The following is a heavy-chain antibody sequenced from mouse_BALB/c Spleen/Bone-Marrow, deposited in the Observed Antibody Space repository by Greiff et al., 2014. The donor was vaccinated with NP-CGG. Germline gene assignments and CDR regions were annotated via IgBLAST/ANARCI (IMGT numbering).Heavy chain of an antibody. Sequence: QVQLQQSGPGLVQPSQSLSITCTVSGFSLTSYGVHWVRQSPGKGLEWLGVIWSGGSTDYNAAFISRLSISKDNSKSQVSFKMNSLQADDTAIYYCARNKNDYDGTLAYWGQGTLVTVSA. D-gene: IGHD2-4*01. CDR2: IWSGGST. J-gene: IGHJ3*01. CDR1: GFSLTSYG. CDR3: ARNKNDYDGTLAY. V-gene: IGHV2-4-1*01.